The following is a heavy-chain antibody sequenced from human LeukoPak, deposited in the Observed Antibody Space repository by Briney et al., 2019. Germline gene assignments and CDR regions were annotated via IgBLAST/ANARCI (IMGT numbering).Heavy chain of an antibody. CDR2: ISAYNGNT. D-gene: IGHD1-7*01. Sequence: GASVKVSCKASGYTFTSYGISWVRQAPGQGLEWMGWISAYNGNTNYAQKLQGRVTMTTDTSTSSAYMELRSLRSDDTAVYYCARDVNWNYAYRYYYFDYWGQGTLVTVSS. CDR1: GYTFTSYG. CDR3: ARDVNWNYAYRYYYFDY. J-gene: IGHJ4*02. V-gene: IGHV1-18*01.